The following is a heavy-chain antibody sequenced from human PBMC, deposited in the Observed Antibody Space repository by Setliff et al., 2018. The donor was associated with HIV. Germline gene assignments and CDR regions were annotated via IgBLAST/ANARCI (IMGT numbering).Heavy chain of an antibody. V-gene: IGHV3-23*01. D-gene: IGHD6-13*01. J-gene: IGHJ4*02. Sequence: PGGSLRLSCAASGFSFRSYAVSWVRQAPGKGLEWVSVISGSGDITYYRESVKGRFTVSRDNSNNTVYLQMNSLRAEDTAMYYCAKDHATSSWFTALLDYWGQGALVTVSS. CDR3: AKDHATSSWFTALLDY. CDR2: ISGSGDIT. CDR1: GFSFRSYA.